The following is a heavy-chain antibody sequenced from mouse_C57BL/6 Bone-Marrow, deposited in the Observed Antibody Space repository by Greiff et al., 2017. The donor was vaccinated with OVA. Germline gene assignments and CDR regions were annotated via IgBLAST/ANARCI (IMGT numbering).Heavy chain of an antibody. D-gene: IGHD1-1*01. J-gene: IGHJ4*01. Sequence: DVQLVESGGGLVQPGGSLKLSCAASGFTFSDYYMYWVRQTPEKRLEWVAYISNGGGSTYYPDTVKGRFTISRDNAKNTLYLQMSRLKSEDTAMYYCARHDYYGSSYDAMDYWGQGTSVTVSS. CDR3: ARHDYYGSSYDAMDY. CDR2: ISNGGGST. V-gene: IGHV5-12*01. CDR1: GFTFSDYY.